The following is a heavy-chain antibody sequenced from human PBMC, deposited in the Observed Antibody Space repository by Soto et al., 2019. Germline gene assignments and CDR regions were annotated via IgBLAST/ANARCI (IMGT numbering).Heavy chain of an antibody. Sequence: PGGSLRLSCAASGFTFSSYSMNWVRQAPGKGLEWVSSISSSSSYIYYADSVKGRFTISRDNFKNTLYLQMNSLRAEDTAVYYCGKDGAYDASSGYWAFDYWGQGTLVTVSS. CDR2: ISSSSSYI. CDR1: GFTFSSYS. J-gene: IGHJ4*02. CDR3: GKDGAYDASSGYWAFDY. V-gene: IGHV3-21*04. D-gene: IGHD3-22*01.